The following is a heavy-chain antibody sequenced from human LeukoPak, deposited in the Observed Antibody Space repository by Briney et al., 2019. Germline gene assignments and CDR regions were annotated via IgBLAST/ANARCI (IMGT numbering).Heavy chain of an antibody. D-gene: IGHD2-2*01. V-gene: IGHV3-23*01. CDR3: AKEKDIVVVPAAMFGYFQH. Sequence: PGGSLRLSCAASGFTFSSYAMSWVRQAPGKGLEWVSAISGSGGSTYYADSVKGRSTISRDNSKNTLYLQMNSLRAEDTAVYYCAKEKDIVVVPAAMFGYFQHWGQGTLVTVSS. CDR1: GFTFSSYA. CDR2: ISGSGGST. J-gene: IGHJ1*01.